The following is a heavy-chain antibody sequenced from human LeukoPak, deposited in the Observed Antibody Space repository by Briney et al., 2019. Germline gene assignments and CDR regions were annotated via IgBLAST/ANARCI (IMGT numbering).Heavy chain of an antibody. CDR1: GDSISSYY. CDR2: VYNGGTT. J-gene: IGHJ4*02. V-gene: IGHV4-59*01. CDR3: AREELGGGAARPSSFDY. Sequence: SETLSLTCTVSGDSISSYYWNWIRQPPGKGLEWIGHVYNGGTTNYNPSLKSRVTISIDTSKNQFSLKLSSVTAADTAVYYCAREELGGGAARPSSFDYWGQGTLVTVSS. D-gene: IGHD6-6*01.